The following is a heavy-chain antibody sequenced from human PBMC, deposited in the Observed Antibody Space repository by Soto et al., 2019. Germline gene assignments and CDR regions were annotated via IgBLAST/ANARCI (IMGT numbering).Heavy chain of an antibody. V-gene: IGHV1-2*04. CDR2: INPNSGGT. Sequence: ASVKVSCKASGYTFTGYYMHWVRQAPGQGLEWMGWINPNSGGTNYAQKFQGWVTMTRDTSISTAYMELSRLRSDDTAVYYCARDGDYGSGSYYNAQYYYYYYGMDVRAQGTTVTVSS. CDR1: GYTFTGYY. J-gene: IGHJ6*02. CDR3: ARDGDYGSGSYYNAQYYYYYYGMDV. D-gene: IGHD3-10*01.